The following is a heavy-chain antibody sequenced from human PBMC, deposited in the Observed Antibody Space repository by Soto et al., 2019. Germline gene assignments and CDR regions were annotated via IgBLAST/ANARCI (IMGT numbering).Heavy chain of an antibody. D-gene: IGHD3-16*01. CDR2: ISSGGAYL. CDR3: VKGGEDITSPYGMDV. V-gene: IGHV3-21*06. Sequence: GGSLRLSCAGSGFTFRIHTLVWVRQAPGKGLEWVSSISSGGAYLEYAHSVKGRFAISRDDAKDSVFLQMNSLKTDDTAVYYCVKGGEDITSPYGMDVWGQGTTVTVSS. CDR1: GFTFRIHT. J-gene: IGHJ6*02.